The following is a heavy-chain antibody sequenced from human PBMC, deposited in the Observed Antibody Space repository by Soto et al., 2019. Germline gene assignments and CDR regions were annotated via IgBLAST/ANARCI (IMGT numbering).Heavy chain of an antibody. D-gene: IGHD3-16*01. Sequence: SETLSLTCAVSGYSISTGYYWGWSRQPPGKGLEWIGYVYSDGSTYYNPSLKSRLTISVDTSKNQFSLKLSSVTAADTAVYYCAREGGDGVDYWGQGSLVTVSS. CDR3: AREGGDGVDY. CDR2: VYSDGST. V-gene: IGHV4-38-2*02. J-gene: IGHJ4*02. CDR1: GYSISTGYY.